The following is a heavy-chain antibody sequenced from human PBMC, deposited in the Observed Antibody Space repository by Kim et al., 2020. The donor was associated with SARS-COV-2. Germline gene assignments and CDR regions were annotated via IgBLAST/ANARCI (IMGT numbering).Heavy chain of an antibody. V-gene: IGHV4-59*01. Sequence: SETLSLTCTVSGGSISSYYWSWIRQPPGKGLEWIGYIYYSGSTNYNPSLKSRVTISVDTSKNQFSLKLSSVTAADTAVYYCARVTGDFWSGYYWKTSYYFDYWGQGTLVTVSS. CDR1: GGSISSYY. J-gene: IGHJ4*02. CDR3: ARVTGDFWSGYYWKTSYYFDY. D-gene: IGHD3-3*01. CDR2: IYYSGST.